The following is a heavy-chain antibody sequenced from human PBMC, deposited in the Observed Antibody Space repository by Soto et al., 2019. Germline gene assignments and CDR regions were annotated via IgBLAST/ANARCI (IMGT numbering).Heavy chain of an antibody. Sequence: GGSLRLSXAASGFSFSLYAMSWVRQAPGKGLEWVSALSNSGDSTYYEDSVKGRFTIFRDNSKNTLYLQMNSLRAEDTAIYYCARDTDSSDNWDAFDIWGQGTVVTVSS. J-gene: IGHJ3*02. CDR2: LSNSGDST. CDR1: GFSFSLYA. V-gene: IGHV3-23*01. D-gene: IGHD6-19*01. CDR3: ARDTDSSDNWDAFDI.